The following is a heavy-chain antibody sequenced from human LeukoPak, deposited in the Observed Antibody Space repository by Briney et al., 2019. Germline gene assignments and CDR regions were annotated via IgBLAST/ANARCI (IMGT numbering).Heavy chain of an antibody. V-gene: IGHV1-2*02. J-gene: IGHJ4*02. CDR2: INPNSGGT. CDR3: ARSYSGCDY. D-gene: IGHD5-12*01. Sequence: ASVKVSCKASGYTFNAYYIHWVRQAPGQGLEWMGWINPNSGGTNYAQKFQGRVTMTRDTSINTVYMELSRLRSDDSAVYFCARSYSGCDYWGQGALVTVSS. CDR1: GYTFNAYY.